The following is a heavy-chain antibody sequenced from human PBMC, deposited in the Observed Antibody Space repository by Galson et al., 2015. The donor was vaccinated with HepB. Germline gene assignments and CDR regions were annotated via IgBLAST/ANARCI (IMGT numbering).Heavy chain of an antibody. CDR1: GFTFSSYD. J-gene: IGHJ4*02. CDR2: ISYDGSNK. D-gene: IGHD1-26*01. Sequence: SLRLSCAASGFTFSSYDMHWARQAPGKGLEWVAVISYDGSNKYYADSVKGRFTISRDNSKNTLYLQMNSLRAEDTAVYYCAREWELRGGADYWGQGTLVTVSS. V-gene: IGHV3-30-3*01. CDR3: AREWELRGGADY.